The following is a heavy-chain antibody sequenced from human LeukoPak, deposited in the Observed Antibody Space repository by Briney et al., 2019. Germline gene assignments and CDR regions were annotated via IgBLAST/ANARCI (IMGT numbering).Heavy chain of an antibody. J-gene: IGHJ4*02. V-gene: IGHV3-23*01. D-gene: IGHD4-17*01. Sequence: GGSLRLSCAASGFTFSSYAMSWARQAPGKGLEWVSTNSGSGGNTYYADSVKGRFTISRDNPKNTLYLQMNSLRAEDTAVYYCGIDDYGDYGRFDYWGQGTLVTVSS. CDR1: GFTFSSYA. CDR2: NSGSGGNT. CDR3: GIDDYGDYGRFDY.